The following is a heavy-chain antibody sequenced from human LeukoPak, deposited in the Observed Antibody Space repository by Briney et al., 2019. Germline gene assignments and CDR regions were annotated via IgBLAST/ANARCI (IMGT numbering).Heavy chain of an antibody. CDR3: ARGITYGSGSYSDAFDI. CDR1: GYTFTSYD. D-gene: IGHD3-10*01. CDR2: MNPNSGNT. J-gene: IGHJ3*02. V-gene: IGHV1-8*01. Sequence: ASVKVSCKASGYTFTSYDINWVRQATGQGLEWMGWMNPNSGNTGYAQKFQGRVTMTRNTSISTAYMELSSLRSEDTAVYYCARGITYGSGSYSDAFDIWGQGTMVTVSS.